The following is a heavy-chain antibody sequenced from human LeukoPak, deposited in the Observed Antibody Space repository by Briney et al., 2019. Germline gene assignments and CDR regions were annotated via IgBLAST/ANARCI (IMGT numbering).Heavy chain of an antibody. J-gene: IGHJ4*02. Sequence: GASVKVSCKASGYTFTSYDINWVRQATGQGLEWMGWMNPNSGNTGYAQKFQGRVTMTRNTSISTAYMELSSLRSEDTAVYYCAREGFHGRELFPTFDYWGQGTLVTVSS. CDR2: MNPNSGNT. CDR1: GYTFTSYD. D-gene: IGHD3-10*01. V-gene: IGHV1-8*01. CDR3: AREGFHGRELFPTFDY.